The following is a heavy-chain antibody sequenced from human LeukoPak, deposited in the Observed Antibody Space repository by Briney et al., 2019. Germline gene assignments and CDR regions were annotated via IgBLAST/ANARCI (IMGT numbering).Heavy chain of an antibody. CDR2: IYYSGST. J-gene: IGHJ4*02. V-gene: IGHV4-39*01. D-gene: IGHD3-9*01. CDR1: GGSISSSRYY. Sequence: SETLSLTCTVSGGSISSSRYYWGWIRQPPGKSLEWIGSIYYSGSTYYNPSLKSRVTISVDTSKNQFSLKLSSVTAADTAVYYCAFQQRTYYDILTGYYSAPFDYWGQGTLVTVSS. CDR3: AFQQRTYYDILTGYYSAPFDY.